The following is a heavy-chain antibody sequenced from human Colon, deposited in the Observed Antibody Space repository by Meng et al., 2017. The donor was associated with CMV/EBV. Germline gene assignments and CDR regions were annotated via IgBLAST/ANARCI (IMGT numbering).Heavy chain of an antibody. CDR3: AKGWLGIDYYFDY. V-gene: IGHV3-23*03. CDR1: GFTFSNYA. D-gene: IGHD6-19*01. J-gene: IGHJ4*02. Sequence: GESLKISCAASGFTFSNYAMGWVRQDPGKGLEWVSVIYSGDSGTCYADSVKGRFTISRDDSRSTLYLQMNSLRAEDTAIYYCAKGWLGIDYYFDYWGQGALVTVSS. CDR2: IYSGDSGT.